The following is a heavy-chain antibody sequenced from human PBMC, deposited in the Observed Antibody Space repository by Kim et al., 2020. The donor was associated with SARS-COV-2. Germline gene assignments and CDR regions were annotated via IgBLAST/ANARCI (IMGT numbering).Heavy chain of an antibody. CDR1: GYTFTSYA. Sequence: ASVKVSCKASGYTFTSYAMNWVRQAPGQGLEWMGWINTNTGNPTYAQGFTGRFVFSLDTSVSTAYLQISSLKAEDTAVYYCARSVGVRQQLVEGNFDYWGQGTLVTVSS. CDR3: ARSVGVRQQLVEGNFDY. D-gene: IGHD6-13*01. J-gene: IGHJ4*02. V-gene: IGHV7-4-1*02. CDR2: INTNTGNP.